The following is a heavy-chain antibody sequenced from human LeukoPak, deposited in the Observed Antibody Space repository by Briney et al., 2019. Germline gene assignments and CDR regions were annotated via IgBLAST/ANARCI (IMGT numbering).Heavy chain of an antibody. D-gene: IGHD6-13*01. V-gene: IGHV4-39*01. J-gene: IGHJ4*02. CDR1: GGSISSSSYY. CDR2: IYYSGST. CDR3: ARAGIAAAADDY. Sequence: PSETLSLTCTVSGGSISSSSYYWGWIRQPPGKGLEWIGSIYYSGSTYYNPSLKSRVTISVDTSKNQFSLKLSSVTAADTAVYYCARAGIAAAADDYWGQGTLVTVSS.